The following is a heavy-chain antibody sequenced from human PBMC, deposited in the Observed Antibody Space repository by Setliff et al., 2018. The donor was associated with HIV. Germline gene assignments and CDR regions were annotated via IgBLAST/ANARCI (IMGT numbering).Heavy chain of an antibody. CDR1: SGSISTSSYY. CDR2: IYYSGST. V-gene: IGHV4-39*07. D-gene: IGHD2-2*01. CDR3: ARQYCSGTSCWPYYYYYMDV. Sequence: SETLSLTCIVSSGSISTSSYYWGWIRQPPGKGLEWIGSIYYSGSTYYNPSLKSRITISIDTSKNQFSLRLSSVTAADTAVYYCARQYCSGTSCWPYYYYYMDVWGKGTTVTVSS. J-gene: IGHJ6*03.